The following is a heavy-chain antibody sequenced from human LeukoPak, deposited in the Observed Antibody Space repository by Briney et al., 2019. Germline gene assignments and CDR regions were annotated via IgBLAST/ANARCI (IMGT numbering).Heavy chain of an antibody. CDR1: GFTFSSYA. J-gene: IGHJ4*02. D-gene: IGHD3-3*01. CDR3: AKTLIFGVVKGGGFDY. V-gene: IGHV3-23*01. Sequence: GGSLRLSCAASGFTFSSYAMSWVRQAPGKGLEWVSAISGSGGSTYYADSVKGRFTISRDNSKYTLYLQMNSLRAEDTAVYYCAKTLIFGVVKGGGFDYWGQGTLVTVSS. CDR2: ISGSGGST.